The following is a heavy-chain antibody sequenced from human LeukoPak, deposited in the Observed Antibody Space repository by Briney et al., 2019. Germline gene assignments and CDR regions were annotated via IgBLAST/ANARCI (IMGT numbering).Heavy chain of an antibody. CDR3: ARATMLRLGELSEIDY. CDR2: IIPIFGTA. V-gene: IGHV1-69*13. Sequence: SVKVSCKASGGTFISYAISWVRQAPGQGLEWMGGIIPIFGTANYAQKFQGRVTITADESTSTAYMELSSLRSEDTAVYYCARATMLRLGELSEIDYWGQGTLVTVSS. J-gene: IGHJ4*02. D-gene: IGHD3-16*02. CDR1: GGTFISYA.